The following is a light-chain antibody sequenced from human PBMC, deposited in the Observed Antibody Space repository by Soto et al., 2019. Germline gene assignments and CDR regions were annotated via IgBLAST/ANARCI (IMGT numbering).Light chain of an antibody. CDR3: LQYGSSGT. Sequence: EIVLKQSPGTLSLSPGERLTLSCRTSRSLSTRSLAWYQQKPGQAPSLLIYEASTRAPGTPDRFSGSGSGTDFTLTISRLEPEDFAVYYCLQYGSSGTFGQGTKVDIK. V-gene: IGKV3-20*01. CDR1: RSLSTRS. CDR2: EAS. J-gene: IGKJ1*01.